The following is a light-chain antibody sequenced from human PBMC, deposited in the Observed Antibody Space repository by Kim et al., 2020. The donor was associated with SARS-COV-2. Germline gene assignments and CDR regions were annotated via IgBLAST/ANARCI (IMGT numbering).Light chain of an antibody. CDR1: QGIGTY. V-gene: IGKV1-39*01. Sequence: DIQMTQSPSSLSASVGDRVTIVCRASQGIGTYLHWYQQKPGIAPKLLIYAASSLRNGVPSRFSGSGSGTDFTLSISSLQPEDFATYYCQQSYSAPWTFGLGTKVDIK. J-gene: IGKJ1*01. CDR2: AAS. CDR3: QQSYSAPWT.